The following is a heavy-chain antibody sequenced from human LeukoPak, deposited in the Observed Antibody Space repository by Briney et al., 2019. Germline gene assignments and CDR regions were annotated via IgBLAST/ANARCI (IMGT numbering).Heavy chain of an antibody. CDR3: ATTARHCSDY. D-gene: IGHD6-6*01. Sequence: SETLSLTCTVSGGSISSSNFYWGWIRQPPGKGLEWIGSIYYSGGTYYNPSLKSRVTISIDTSKNQFSLRLSSVTAADTAVYYCATTARHCSDYWGQGTLVTVSS. CDR2: IYYSGGT. V-gene: IGHV4-39*07. CDR1: GGSISSSNFY. J-gene: IGHJ4*02.